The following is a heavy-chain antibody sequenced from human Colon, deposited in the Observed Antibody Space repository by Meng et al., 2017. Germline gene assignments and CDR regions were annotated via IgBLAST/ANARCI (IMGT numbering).Heavy chain of an antibody. V-gene: IGHV4-39*07. CDR2: IYYSGST. Sequence: SETLSLTCTVPGCSISSSSYYWGWIRQPPGKGLEWIGSIYYSGSTYYNPSLKSRVTISVDTSKNQFSLKLSSVTAADTAVYYCARHQQWLDGWFDPWGQGTLVTVSS. D-gene: IGHD6-19*01. CDR3: ARHQQWLDGWFDP. CDR1: GCSISSSSYY. J-gene: IGHJ5*02.